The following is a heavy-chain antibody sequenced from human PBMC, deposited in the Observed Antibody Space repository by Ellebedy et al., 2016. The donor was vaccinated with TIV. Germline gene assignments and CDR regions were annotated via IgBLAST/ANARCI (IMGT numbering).Heavy chain of an antibody. CDR2: IHTNTGNP. CDR3: ARAAAAGFFWYFDL. CDR1: GYSFINYA. Sequence: AASVKVSCKASGYSFINYAMNWVRQAPGQGLEWMGWIHTNTGNPTYAHGFTGRFVFSLDTSVSTAYLNISSLKAEDTAIYYCARAAAAGFFWYFDLWGRGTLVTVSS. V-gene: IGHV7-4-1*02. D-gene: IGHD6-13*01. J-gene: IGHJ2*01.